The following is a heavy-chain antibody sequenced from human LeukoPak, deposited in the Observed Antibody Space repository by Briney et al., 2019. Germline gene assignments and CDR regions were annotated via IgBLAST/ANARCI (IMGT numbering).Heavy chain of an antibody. Sequence: GGSLRLSCAASGFTFSNYWMHWVRQAPGKGLVWVSRINSDGSSKTYADSVKGRFTVSRDNAKNTLYLQMNSLRAEDTAVYYCARGVHATVTRFDSWGQGTLVPVSS. J-gene: IGHJ4*02. CDR1: GFTFSNYW. CDR2: INSDGSSK. CDR3: ARGVHATVTRFDS. D-gene: IGHD4-17*01. V-gene: IGHV3-74*01.